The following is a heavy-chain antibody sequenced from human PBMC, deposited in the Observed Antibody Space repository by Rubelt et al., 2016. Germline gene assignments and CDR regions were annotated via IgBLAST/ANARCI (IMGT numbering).Heavy chain of an antibody. CDR2: INHSGST. CDR1: GGSFSGYY. D-gene: IGHD6-13*01. V-gene: IGHV4-34*01. Sequence: QVQLQQWGAGLLKPSETLSLTCAVYGGSFSGYYWSWIRQPPGKGLEWIGEINHSGSTNYNPSLKRRVTISVDTSKNKCSLKLSSVTAADTAVYYCARGNGSPPLDYWGQGTLVTVSS. CDR3: ARGNGSPPLDY. J-gene: IGHJ4*02.